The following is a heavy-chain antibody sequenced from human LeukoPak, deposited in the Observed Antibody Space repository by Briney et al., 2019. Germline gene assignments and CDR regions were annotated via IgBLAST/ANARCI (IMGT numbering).Heavy chain of an antibody. J-gene: IGHJ4*02. Sequence: ASVKVSCKTSGYTFSNYGLSWVRQAPGQGLEWIGWINPYNGKTEYAQNYQGRVTMTTDTATNTAYMELKSLRSDDTAVYYCARDREGYEWAIDYWGQGTLVTVSS. CDR3: ARDREGYEWAIDY. D-gene: IGHD5-12*01. CDR2: INPYNGKT. CDR1: GYTFSNYG. V-gene: IGHV1-18*04.